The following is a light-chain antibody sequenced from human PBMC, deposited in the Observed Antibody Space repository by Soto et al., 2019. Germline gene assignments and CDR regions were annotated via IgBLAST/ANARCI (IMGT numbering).Light chain of an antibody. CDR1: QSISAW. CDR3: QQYNSYST. V-gene: IGKV1-5*01. CDR2: DAS. Sequence: SQSPSTLSASIGDKATITCRASQSISAWLACYEQKPGKTPKLLIYDASSVESGVPSRFSGSGSGTEFTLTISSLQPDDFATYYCQQYNSYSTFAQGTKVAIK. J-gene: IGKJ1*01.